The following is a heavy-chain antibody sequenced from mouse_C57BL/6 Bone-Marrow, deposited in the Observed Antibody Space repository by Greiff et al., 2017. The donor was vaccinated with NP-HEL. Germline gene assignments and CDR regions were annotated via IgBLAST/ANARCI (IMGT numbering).Heavy chain of an antibody. CDR1: GYTFTSYG. V-gene: IGHV1-81*01. Sequence: QVQLQQSGAELARPGASVKLSCKASGYTFTSYGISWVKQRTGQGLEWIGEIYPRSGNTYSNQKFTGKAPLTAYQSSRTSSMALRRLPSESSSVSYRARRGNAYWYFDVWGRGTTVTVTS. J-gene: IGHJ1*03. CDR2: IYPRSGNT. D-gene: IGHD2-1*01. CDR3: ARRGNAYWYFDV.